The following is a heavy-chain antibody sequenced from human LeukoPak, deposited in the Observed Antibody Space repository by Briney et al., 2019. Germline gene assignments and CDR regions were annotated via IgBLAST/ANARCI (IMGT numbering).Heavy chain of an antibody. J-gene: IGHJ4*02. V-gene: IGHV4-4*07. CDR3: AREPPGYCGGDCYSGGLGY. D-gene: IGHD2-21*01. CDR2: IYTSGST. Sequence: PSETLSLTCTVSGGSISSYYWSWIRQPAGKGLEWIGRIYTSGSTNYNPSLKSRVTMSVDTSKNQFSLKLSSVTAADTAVYYCAREPPGYCGGDCYSGGLGYWGQGTLVTVSS. CDR1: GGSISSYY.